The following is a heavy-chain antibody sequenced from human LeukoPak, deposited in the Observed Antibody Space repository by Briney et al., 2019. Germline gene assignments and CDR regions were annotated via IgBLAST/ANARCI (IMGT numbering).Heavy chain of an antibody. CDR2: INTGNGDS. CDR3: VREYPGGYFDF. J-gene: IGHJ4*02. CDR1: GYTFTTYY. D-gene: IGHD3-16*01. Sequence: ASVKVSCKASGYTFTTYYIHWVPQAPGHGLEWMGMINTGNGDSNLPQRSQARVTMTRDTSTSTVYMELSSLRTEDTAMYYCVREYPGGYFDFWGQGTLVTVSS. V-gene: IGHV1-46*03.